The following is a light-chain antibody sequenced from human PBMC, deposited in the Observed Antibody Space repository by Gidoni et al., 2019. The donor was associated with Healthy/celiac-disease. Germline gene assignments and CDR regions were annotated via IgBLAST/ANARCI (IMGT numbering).Light chain of an antibody. CDR2: DVS. J-gene: IGLJ1*01. Sequence: QSALTQPASVSGSPGQSITISCTGTSSDVGGYNYVSWYQQHPGKAPKLMIYDVSNRPSGVSNRFSGSKSGNTASLTISGLQAEDEADYYCSSYTCSSPYGFGTGTKVTVL. CDR1: SSDVGGYNY. V-gene: IGLV2-14*01. CDR3: SSYTCSSPYG.